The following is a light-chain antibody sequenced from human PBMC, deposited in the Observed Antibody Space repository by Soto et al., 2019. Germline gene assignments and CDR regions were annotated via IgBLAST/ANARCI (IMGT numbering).Light chain of an antibody. V-gene: IGKV1-39*01. J-gene: IGKJ1*01. CDR3: QQTYNTPWT. Sequence: DIQMTQSPSSLSASVGDRVTITCRASQTVHNYLNWYQQKPGKAPKLLTYAASSLERGVPSRFSGSGSGTDFTLTISSLQPEYFATYYCQQTYNTPWTFGQGTK. CDR1: QTVHNY. CDR2: AAS.